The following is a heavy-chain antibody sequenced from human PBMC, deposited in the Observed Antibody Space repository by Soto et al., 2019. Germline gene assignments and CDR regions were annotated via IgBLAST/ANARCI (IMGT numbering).Heavy chain of an antibody. CDR2: MNTDGSAQ. CDR1: GFSFSSYW. Sequence: EVQLVESGGGLVQPGGSLRLSCAASGFSFSSYWINWVRQAPGKGLEWVANMNTDGSAQYYVDSVKGRFTISRDNAKNSVSLQMNSLRAEDAAVYYCLSGRGYWGQGTVVTVSS. CDR3: LSGRGY. V-gene: IGHV3-7*01. J-gene: IGHJ4*02.